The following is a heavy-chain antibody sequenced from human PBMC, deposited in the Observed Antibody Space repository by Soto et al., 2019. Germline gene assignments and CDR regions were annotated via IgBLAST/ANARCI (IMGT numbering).Heavy chain of an antibody. CDR2: IYYSGST. V-gene: IGHV4-39*01. CDR1: GGSISSSSYY. CDR3: ARHVVGAATLRDGRYYFDY. D-gene: IGHD1-26*01. J-gene: IGHJ4*02. Sequence: QLQLQESGPGLVKPSETLSLTCTVSGGSISSSSYYWGWIRQPPGKGLEWIGTIYYSGSTYYNPSLKSRVTISVDTSKNQFSLKLSSVTAADTAVYYCARHVVGAATLRDGRYYFDYWGQGTLVTVSS.